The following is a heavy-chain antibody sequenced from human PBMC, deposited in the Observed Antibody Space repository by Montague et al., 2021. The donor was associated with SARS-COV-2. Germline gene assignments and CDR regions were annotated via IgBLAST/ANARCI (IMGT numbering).Heavy chain of an antibody. D-gene: IGHD6-19*01. CDR2: ISNSSSYI. CDR1: GFTFSSYS. CDR3: ARLQVAGNYYYYGMDV. J-gene: IGHJ6*02. Sequence: SLRLSCAASGFTFSSYSMNWVRQAPGKGLEWVSSISNSSSYIYYADSVKGRFTISRDNAKNSLYLQMNSLRAEDTAVYYCARLQVAGNYYYYGMDVWGQGTTVTVSS. V-gene: IGHV3-21*01.